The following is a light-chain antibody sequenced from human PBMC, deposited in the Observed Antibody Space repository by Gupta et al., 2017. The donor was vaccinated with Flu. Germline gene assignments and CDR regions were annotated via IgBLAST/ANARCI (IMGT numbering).Light chain of an antibody. CDR1: QTISNW. V-gene: IGKV1-5*03. J-gene: IGKJ1*01. CDR3: QQYNGYPWT. CDR2: KAS. Sequence: PSTLSASVGDRVTITCRASQTISNWLAWYQQKPGKAPKLLIYKASTLESGVPSRFSGSGSRTEFTLTISSLQPDDFATYYCQQYNGYPWTFGQGTXVEVK.